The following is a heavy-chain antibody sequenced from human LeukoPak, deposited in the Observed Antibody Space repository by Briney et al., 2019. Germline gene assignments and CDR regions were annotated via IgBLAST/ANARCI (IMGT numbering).Heavy chain of an antibody. CDR2: IIPIFGTA. D-gene: IGHD5-18*01. Sequence: SVKVSCKASGYTFTSYGISWVRQAPGQGLEWMGGIIPIFGTANYAQKFQGRVTITADESTSTTYMELSSLRSEDTAVYYCAREREYSYVFDYWGQGTLVTVSS. V-gene: IGHV1-69*13. J-gene: IGHJ4*02. CDR3: AREREYSYVFDY. CDR1: GYTFTSYG.